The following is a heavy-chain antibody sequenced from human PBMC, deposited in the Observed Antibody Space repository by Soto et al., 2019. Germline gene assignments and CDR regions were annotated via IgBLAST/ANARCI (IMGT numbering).Heavy chain of an antibody. J-gene: IGHJ5*02. D-gene: IGHD3-16*02. Sequence: GGSLRLSCAASGFSFHDYAMHWVRQAPGKGLEWVSDISWTSCRITYVDSVKGRFTISRDNAKNSLYLQMNSLRAEDTAFYYCAKSRLSGGVIAGPDHWGQGTLVTVSS. CDR1: GFSFHDYA. CDR2: ISWTSCRI. V-gene: IGHV3-9*01. CDR3: AKSRLSGGVIAGPDH.